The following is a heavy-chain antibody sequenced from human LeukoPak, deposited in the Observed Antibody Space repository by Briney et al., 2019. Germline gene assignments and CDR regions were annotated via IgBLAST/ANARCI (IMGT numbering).Heavy chain of an antibody. V-gene: IGHV4-30-4*08. Sequence: SETLSLTCTVSVGSLSSGDYYWSWVRQPPGKGLEWIGYIYYSGSTYYNPPLKSRVTISVDTSKNQFSLKLSSVTAADTAVYYCARVVGSGSYDAFDIWGQGTMVTVSS. CDR3: ARVVGSGSYDAFDI. CDR2: IYYSGST. J-gene: IGHJ3*02. CDR1: VGSLSSGDYY. D-gene: IGHD3-10*01.